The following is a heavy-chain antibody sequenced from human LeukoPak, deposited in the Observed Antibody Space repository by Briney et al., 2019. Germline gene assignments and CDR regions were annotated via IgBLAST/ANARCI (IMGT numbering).Heavy chain of an antibody. D-gene: IGHD4-23*01. CDR3: ARERTTVGDPDYFDY. Sequence: GGSLRLSCAASGFTFSSYAISWVRQAPGQGLEWMGRIIPIFGTANYAQKFQGRVTITTDESTSTAYMELSSLRSEDTAVYYCARERTTVGDPDYFDYWGQGTLVTVSS. V-gene: IGHV1-69*05. CDR1: GFTFSSYA. J-gene: IGHJ4*02. CDR2: IIPIFGTA.